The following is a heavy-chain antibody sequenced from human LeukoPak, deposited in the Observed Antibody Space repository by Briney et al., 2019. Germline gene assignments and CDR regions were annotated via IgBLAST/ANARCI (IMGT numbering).Heavy chain of an antibody. V-gene: IGHV3-7*03. CDR2: IKQDGSEK. CDR3: ARGTYDSSGYYYSFGY. Sequence: GGSLRLSCAASGFTFSSYWMSWVRQAPGKGLEWVANIKQDGSEKYYVDSVKGRFTISRDNAKNSLYLQMNSLRAEDTALYYCARGTYDSSGYYYSFGYWGQGTLVTVSS. CDR1: GFTFSSYW. D-gene: IGHD3-22*01. J-gene: IGHJ4*02.